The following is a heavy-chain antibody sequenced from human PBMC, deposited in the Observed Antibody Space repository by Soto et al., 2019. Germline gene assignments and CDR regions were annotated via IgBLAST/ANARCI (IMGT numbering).Heavy chain of an antibody. CDR3: ARDLAILGDYYGMDV. CDR2: IYSGGST. CDR1: GFTVSSNY. V-gene: IGHV3-53*01. J-gene: IGHJ6*02. Sequence: PGGSLRLSYAAAGFTVSSNYMSWVRQAQGKGLEWVSVIYSGGSTYYADSVKGRFTISRDNSKNTLYLQMNSLRAEDTAVYYCARDLAILGDYYGMDVWGQGTTVTVSS. D-gene: IGHD2-21*01.